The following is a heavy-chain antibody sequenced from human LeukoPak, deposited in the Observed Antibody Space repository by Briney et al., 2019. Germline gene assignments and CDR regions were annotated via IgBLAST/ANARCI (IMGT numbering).Heavy chain of an antibody. V-gene: IGHV3-30*03. Sequence: PGGSLRLSCAVSGFTFGDYGMHWVRQSPAKGLEWVALISYDGSHIYYVDSVEGRFTVSRDNSRNTLYLQMNTLRTDDTALYYCTRSAAAFFDHWGQGTLVTVSS. D-gene: IGHD2-2*01. CDR1: GFTFGDYG. J-gene: IGHJ4*02. CDR2: ISYDGSHI. CDR3: TRSAAAFFDH.